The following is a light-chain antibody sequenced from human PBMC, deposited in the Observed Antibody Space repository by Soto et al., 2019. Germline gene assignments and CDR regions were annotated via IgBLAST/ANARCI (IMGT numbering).Light chain of an antibody. J-gene: IGKJ1*01. CDR2: GAS. V-gene: IGKV1-5*01. CDR1: HSISDW. Sequence: DIQLTQSPSILSASVGDRVAITCRASHSISDWVAWYQQKAGKVPTLLIYGASSLHTGVPSRFSGSGSGTQFTLSISSLQPDDVATYYCQHFNSYPWTFGQGTKVDIK. CDR3: QHFNSYPWT.